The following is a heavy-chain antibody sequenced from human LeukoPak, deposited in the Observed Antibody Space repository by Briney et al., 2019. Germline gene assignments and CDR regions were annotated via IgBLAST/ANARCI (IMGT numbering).Heavy chain of an antibody. V-gene: IGHV4-38-2*01. CDR2: IYHSGST. CDR1: GYSISSGYY. CDR3: ARGFRYYYYGIDV. J-gene: IGHJ6*04. Sequence: PSETLSLTCAVSGYSISSGYYWSWIRQPPGKGLEWIGSIYHSGSTYYNPSLKSRVTISVDTSKNQFSLKLSSVTAADTAVYYCARGFRYYYYGIDVWGKGTTVTVSS.